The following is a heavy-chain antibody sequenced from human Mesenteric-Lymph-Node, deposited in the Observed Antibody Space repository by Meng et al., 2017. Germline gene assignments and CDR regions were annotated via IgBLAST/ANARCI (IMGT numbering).Heavy chain of an antibody. D-gene: IGHD6-13*01. CDR3: ARDTSISWFFF. CDR2: VYDNGNT. J-gene: IGHJ4*01. CDR1: SDANSRLNYY. Sequence: GSLRLSCTVSSDANSRLNYYWGWIRQPPGQGLEWIGSVYDNGNTYYNPSLKSRVTISLDTSRNQFSLELTSVTAADSAVYYCARDTSISWFFFWGHGTGVTVSS. V-gene: IGHV4-39*07.